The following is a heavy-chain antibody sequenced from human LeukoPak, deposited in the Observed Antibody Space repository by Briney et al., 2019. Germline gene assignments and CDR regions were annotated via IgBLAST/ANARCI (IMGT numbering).Heavy chain of an antibody. CDR2: IWYDGSNK. V-gene: IGHV3-33*01. Sequence: GGSLRLSCAASGFTFSSYGMHWVRQAPGKGLEWVAVIWYDGSNKYYADSVKGRFTISRDNSKNTLYLQMNSLRAEDTAVYYCARDTYSSSWYKLDYYYGMDVWGQGTTVTVSS. CDR1: GFTFSSYG. D-gene: IGHD6-13*01. CDR3: ARDTYSSSWYKLDYYYGMDV. J-gene: IGHJ6*02.